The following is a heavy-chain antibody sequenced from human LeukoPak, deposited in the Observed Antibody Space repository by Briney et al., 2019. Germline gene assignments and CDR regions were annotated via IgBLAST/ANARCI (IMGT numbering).Heavy chain of an antibody. J-gene: IGHJ4*02. Sequence: GGSLRLSCAASGFPFNNYGMHWVRRAPGKGLEWVAVIWYDGSNKYYADSVKGRFTISRDDSKNTLYLQMNTLRAEDTAVYYCARGLYSSSWYLFYWGQGTLVTVSS. V-gene: IGHV3-33*01. D-gene: IGHD6-13*01. CDR3: ARGLYSSSWYLFY. CDR2: IWYDGSNK. CDR1: GFPFNNYG.